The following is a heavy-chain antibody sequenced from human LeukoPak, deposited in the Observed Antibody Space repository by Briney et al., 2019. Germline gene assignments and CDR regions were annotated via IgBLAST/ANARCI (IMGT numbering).Heavy chain of an antibody. V-gene: IGHV1-18*01. Sequence: EASVKVSCKASGYTFTSYGISWVRQAPGQGLEWMGWISAYNGNTNYAQKLQGRVTMTTDTSTSTAYMELRSLRSDDTAVYYCARDLVGGYSYGQASDYWGQGTLVTVSS. CDR1: GYTFTSYG. CDR2: ISAYNGNT. D-gene: IGHD5-18*01. J-gene: IGHJ4*02. CDR3: ARDLVGGYSYGQASDY.